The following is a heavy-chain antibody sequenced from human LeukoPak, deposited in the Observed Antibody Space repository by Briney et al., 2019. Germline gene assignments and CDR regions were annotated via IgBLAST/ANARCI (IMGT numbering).Heavy chain of an antibody. CDR2: INPNSGDT. J-gene: IGHJ5*01. CDR3: ARLAAGTRIVLDS. V-gene: IGHV1-2*02. CDR1: GYTFTSYG. D-gene: IGHD6-13*01. Sequence: ASVKVSCKASGYTFTSYGISWVRQAPGQGLEWMGWINPNSGDTNSVRTFQDRVTMTRDTSISTAYLELSRLRPDDTAVYYCARLAAGTRIVLDSWGQGTLVTVSS.